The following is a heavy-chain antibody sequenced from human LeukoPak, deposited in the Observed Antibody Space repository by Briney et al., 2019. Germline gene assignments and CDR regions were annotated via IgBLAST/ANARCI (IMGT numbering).Heavy chain of an antibody. J-gene: IGHJ4*02. Sequence: SETLSLTCTVSGGSISSYYWSWIRQPPGKGLEWIGYIYYSGSTYYNPSLKSRVTISVDTSKNQFSLKLSSVTAADTAVYYCASVGTYCSSTSCEYFDYWGQGTLVTVSS. CDR2: IYYSGST. V-gene: IGHV4-59*04. CDR1: GGSISSYY. CDR3: ASVGTYCSSTSCEYFDY. D-gene: IGHD2-2*01.